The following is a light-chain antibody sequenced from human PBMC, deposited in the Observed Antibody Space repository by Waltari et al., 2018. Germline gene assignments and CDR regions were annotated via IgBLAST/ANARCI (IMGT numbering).Light chain of an antibody. Sequence: DIVMTQSPDSLAVSLGERASINCKSSQSVLYNSNNKNFLAWYQQKPAQPPKLLIYWASTRESGVPDRFSGSGSGTDFTLTISSLQAEDVAVYYCQQYYTTPLTFGQGTKLEI. V-gene: IGKV4-1*01. CDR2: WAS. CDR1: QSVLYNSNNKNF. J-gene: IGKJ2*01. CDR3: QQYYTTPLT.